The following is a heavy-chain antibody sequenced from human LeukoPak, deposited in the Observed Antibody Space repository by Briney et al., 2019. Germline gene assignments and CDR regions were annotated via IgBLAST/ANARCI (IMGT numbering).Heavy chain of an antibody. J-gene: IGHJ4*02. V-gene: IGHV1-3*01. CDR1: GYTFTSYG. CDR2: INAGNGNT. Sequence: ASGKVSCKASGYTFTSYGISWVRQAPGQRLEWMGWINAGNGNTKYSQKFQGRVTITRDTSASTAYMELSSLRSEDTAVYYCARSVEWLAPFDYWGQGTLVTVSP. CDR3: ARSVEWLAPFDY. D-gene: IGHD6-19*01.